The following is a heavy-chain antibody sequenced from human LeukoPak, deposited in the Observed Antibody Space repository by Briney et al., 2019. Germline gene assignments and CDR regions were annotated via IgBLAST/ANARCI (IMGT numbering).Heavy chain of an antibody. Sequence: PGGSLRLSCAASEFTFSNYAMNWVRQAPGKGLEWVSGISGSGGSTYYADCLKGRFTISRDNAKNSLYLQMNSLRAEDTAVYYCARDSGGGTGDYWGQGTLVTVSS. CDR3: ARDSGGGTGDY. J-gene: IGHJ4*02. CDR1: EFTFSNYA. V-gene: IGHV3-23*01. D-gene: IGHD1-1*01. CDR2: ISGSGGST.